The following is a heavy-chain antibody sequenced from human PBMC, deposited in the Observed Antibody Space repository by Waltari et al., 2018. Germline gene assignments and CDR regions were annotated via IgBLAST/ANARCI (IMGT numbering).Heavy chain of an antibody. CDR2: IYTSGGT. CDR1: GGSISSYY. CDR3: ASRYYDFWTREESHLIGGLNDAFDI. J-gene: IGHJ3*02. Sequence: QVQLQESGPGLVKPSETLSLTCPVSGGSISSYYWSWIRQPAGKGLEWIGRIYTSGGTNYNPCLKSRVTMSVDTPKNQCALKLSSVTAADTAVYYCASRYYDFWTREESHLIGGLNDAFDIWGQGTMVTVSS. V-gene: IGHV4-4*07. D-gene: IGHD3-3*01.